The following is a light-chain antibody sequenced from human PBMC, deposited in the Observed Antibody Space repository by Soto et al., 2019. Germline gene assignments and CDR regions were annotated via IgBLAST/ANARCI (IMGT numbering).Light chain of an antibody. CDR2: ASS. Sequence: DIQMTQSPSSVSASVGDRVTITCRASQAISTWLAWYQQKPGKAPKLLIYASSNLQTGVPSRFSGSGSGTDFTLAISSLQPEDFATYYCQQANSFPRTFGQGTKVEIK. CDR1: QAISTW. J-gene: IGKJ1*01. CDR3: QQANSFPRT. V-gene: IGKV1D-12*01.